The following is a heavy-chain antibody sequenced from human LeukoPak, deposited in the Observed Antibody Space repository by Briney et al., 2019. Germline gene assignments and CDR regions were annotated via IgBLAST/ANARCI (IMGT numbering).Heavy chain of an antibody. V-gene: IGHV4-39*07. Sequence: SETLSLTCTVSGGSISSSSYYWGWIRQPPGKGLEWIGSIYYSGSTYYNPSLKSRVTISVDTSKSQFSLKLSSVTAADTAVYYCARDLVDIVVVVAADKDAFDIWGQGTMVTVSS. CDR2: IYYSGST. CDR3: ARDLVDIVVVVAADKDAFDI. CDR1: GGSISSSSYY. J-gene: IGHJ3*02. D-gene: IGHD2-15*01.